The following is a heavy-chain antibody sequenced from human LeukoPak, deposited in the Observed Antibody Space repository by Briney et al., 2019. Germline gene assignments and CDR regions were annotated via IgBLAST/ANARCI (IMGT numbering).Heavy chain of an antibody. D-gene: IGHD1-26*01. J-gene: IGHJ4*02. CDR1: GGTFSSYA. CDR2: IIPILGIA. Sequence: SVRVSCKASGGTFSSYAISWVRQAPGQGLEWIGRIIPILGIANYAQKFQGRVTITADKSTSTAYMELSSLRSEDTAVYYCARVHEWELLVPDYWGQGTLVTVSS. V-gene: IGHV1-69*04. CDR3: ARVHEWELLVPDY.